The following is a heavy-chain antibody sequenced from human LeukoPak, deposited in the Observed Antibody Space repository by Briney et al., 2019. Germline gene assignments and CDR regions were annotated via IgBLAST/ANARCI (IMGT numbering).Heavy chain of an antibody. CDR1: GYTFTGYY. V-gene: IGHV1-2*02. CDR2: INPDSGGT. Sequence: GASVKVSCKASGYTFTGYYMNWVRQASGQGLEWMGWINPDSGGTHYAQKFQGRVTMTRDTSISTAYMELSRLRSDDTAVYYCARGSAGRPYYFDYWGQGTLVTVSS. J-gene: IGHJ4*02. CDR3: ARGSAGRPYYFDY.